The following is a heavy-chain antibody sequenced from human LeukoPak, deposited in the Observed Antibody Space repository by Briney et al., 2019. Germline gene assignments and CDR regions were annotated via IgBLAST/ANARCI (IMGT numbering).Heavy chain of an antibody. CDR2: INPNTGGT. Sequence: ASVKVSCKASGYSFTGNYMHWVRQAPGQGFEWMGWINPNTGGTNYAQKFKGRVLMTRDTSISTAYLELSSLKSDDTAVYYCARVGYCSRGVCYNYDYWGQGTLVTVSS. CDR3: ARVGYCSRGVCYNYDY. V-gene: IGHV1-2*02. CDR1: GYSFTGNY. J-gene: IGHJ4*02. D-gene: IGHD2-8*01.